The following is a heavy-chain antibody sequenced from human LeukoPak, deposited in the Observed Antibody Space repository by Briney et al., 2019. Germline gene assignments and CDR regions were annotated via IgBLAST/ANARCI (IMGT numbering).Heavy chain of an antibody. Sequence: PGGSLRLSCAASGFTFSNYYMSWIRQAPGKGLEWVSYISGSSGSTNYADSVMGRFTISRDNGKNSLYLQMNSLRAEDMAVYYCARDQGENYDSSGYYPYWGQGTLVTVSS. D-gene: IGHD3-22*01. J-gene: IGHJ4*02. CDR2: ISGSSGST. V-gene: IGHV3-11*06. CDR3: ARDQGENYDSSGYYPY. CDR1: GFTFSNYY.